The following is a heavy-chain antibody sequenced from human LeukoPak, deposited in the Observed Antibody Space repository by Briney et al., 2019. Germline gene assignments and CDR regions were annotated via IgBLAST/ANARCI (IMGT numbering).Heavy chain of an antibody. Sequence: PGGSLRLSCAASGFTFSNSAMGWVRQAPGKGLEWVSTISGSGGSTNYADSVKGRFTISRDNSKNTLYLQMNSLRAEDTAVYYCAKVWHTMVRIGYFDYWGQGTLVTVSS. CDR2: ISGSGGST. J-gene: IGHJ4*02. D-gene: IGHD3-10*01. V-gene: IGHV3-23*01. CDR1: GFTFSNSA. CDR3: AKVWHTMVRIGYFDY.